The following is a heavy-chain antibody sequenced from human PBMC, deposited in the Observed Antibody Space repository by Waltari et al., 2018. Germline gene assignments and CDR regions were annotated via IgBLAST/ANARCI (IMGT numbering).Heavy chain of an antibody. CDR2: VYPEDGET. D-gene: IGHD6-19*01. V-gene: IGHV1-69-2*01. J-gene: IGHJ1*01. CDR3: ASKMSDQWLRE. CDR1: GSTFTEYY. Sequence: EVHLVQSGAEVKRPGATVKISCKASGSTFTEYYLHWVRQAPGKGLEWMGHVYPEDGETQMSDQFQGRFCMTADTSTETAYIEVRSLTSDDMAVYYCASKMSDQWLREWGQGTLVTVSS.